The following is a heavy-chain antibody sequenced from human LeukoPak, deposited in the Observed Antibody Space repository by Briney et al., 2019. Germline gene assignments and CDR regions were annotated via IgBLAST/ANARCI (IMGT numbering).Heavy chain of an antibody. J-gene: IGHJ4*02. V-gene: IGHV3-23*01. Sequence: GGSLRLSCAASGFTFSSYAMNCVRQAPGKGLEWVSAIIASGGSTYYAVSVKGRFTISRDNSKNTLYLQMNSLRAEDTAIYYCAKGLWFGDPPPYFDYWGQGTLVTVSS. CDR3: AKGLWFGDPPPYFDY. CDR1: GFTFSSYA. CDR2: IIASGGST. D-gene: IGHD3-10*01.